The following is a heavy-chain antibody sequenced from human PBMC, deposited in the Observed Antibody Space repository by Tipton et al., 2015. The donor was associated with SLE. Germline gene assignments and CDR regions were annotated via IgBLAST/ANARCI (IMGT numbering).Heavy chain of an antibody. D-gene: IGHD1-7*01. J-gene: IGHJ4*02. V-gene: IGHV4-59*11. Sequence: TLSLTCTVSGGSISSHYWSWIRQPPGKGLEWIGYIYYSGSTYYNPSLKSRVTISVDTSKNQFSLKLSSVTAADTAVYYCATGSRTGTTDWGQGTLVTVSS. CDR2: IYYSGST. CDR1: GGSISSHY. CDR3: ATGSRTGTTD.